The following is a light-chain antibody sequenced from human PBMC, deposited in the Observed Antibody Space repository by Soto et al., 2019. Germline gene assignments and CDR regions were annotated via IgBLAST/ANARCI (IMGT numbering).Light chain of an antibody. CDR2: DAS. CDR1: QSVNNY. J-gene: IGKJ3*01. CDR3: QQRSNWAT. V-gene: IGKV3-11*01. Sequence: EIVPTQSPVTLSLPPWERATLSCRASQSVNNYLAWYQQRPGQAPRLLIYDASNRATGIPARFSGSGSGTDFTLTISSLEPEDFAVYYCQQRSNWATFGPGTKVDIK.